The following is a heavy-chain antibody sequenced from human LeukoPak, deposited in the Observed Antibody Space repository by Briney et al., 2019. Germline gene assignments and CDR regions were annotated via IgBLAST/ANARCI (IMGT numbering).Heavy chain of an antibody. CDR1: GFTFSSYA. J-gene: IGHJ4*02. CDR2: IPYDGSNK. V-gene: IGHV3-30-3*01. Sequence: PGRSLRLSCAASGFTFSSYAMHWVRQAPGKGLEWVAVIPYDGSNKYYADSVKGRFTISRDNSKDTLYLQMNSLRAEDTAVYYCARDTSWDYYGSGSYLGDYWGQGTLVTVSS. CDR3: ARDTSWDYYGSGSYLGDY. D-gene: IGHD3-10*01.